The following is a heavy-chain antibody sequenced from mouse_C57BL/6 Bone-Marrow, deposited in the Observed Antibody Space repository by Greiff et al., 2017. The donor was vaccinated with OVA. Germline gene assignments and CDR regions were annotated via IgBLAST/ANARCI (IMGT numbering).Heavy chain of an antibody. J-gene: IGHJ2*01. CDR2: IDPENGDT. D-gene: IGHD1-1*01. CDR3: TTYYYGSSYGY. V-gene: IGHV14-4*01. CDR1: GFNIKDDY. Sequence: VQLQQSGAELVRPGASVKLSCTASGFNIKDDYMHWVKQRPEQGLEWIGWIDPENGDTEYASKFQGKATIKADTSANTAYLQLSSLTSEDTAVYYCTTYYYGSSYGYWGQGTTLTVSS.